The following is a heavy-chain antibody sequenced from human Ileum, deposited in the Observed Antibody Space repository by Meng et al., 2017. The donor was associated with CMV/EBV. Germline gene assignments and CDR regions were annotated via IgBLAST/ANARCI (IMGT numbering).Heavy chain of an antibody. CDR1: GGHTNSVAYS. CDR3: ARGSGGVTGFDY. D-gene: IGHD3-16*01. V-gene: IGHV4-31*02. J-gene: IGHJ4*02. Sequence: VSGGHTNSVAYSWAGARTPPGRGQVGFGYIYRSGTTNHKPSLKSRVAISVDASKNQCSLKLDSVTAADTAVYCCARGSGGVTGFDYWGQGSLVTVSS. CDR2: IYRSGTT.